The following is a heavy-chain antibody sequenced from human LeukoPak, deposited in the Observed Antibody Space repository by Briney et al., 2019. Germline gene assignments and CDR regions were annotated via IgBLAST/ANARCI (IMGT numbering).Heavy chain of an antibody. V-gene: IGHV3-23*01. CDR3: ARDGRKTGSSFDY. CDR1: GFTFSSYA. J-gene: IGHJ4*02. CDR2: ISGSGGST. Sequence: PGGSLRLSCAASGFTFSSYAMSWVRQAPGKGLEWVSAISGSGGSTYYADSVKGRFTISRDNSKNTLYLQMNSLRAEDTAVYYCARDGRKTGSSFDYWGQGTLVTVSS. D-gene: IGHD1-1*01.